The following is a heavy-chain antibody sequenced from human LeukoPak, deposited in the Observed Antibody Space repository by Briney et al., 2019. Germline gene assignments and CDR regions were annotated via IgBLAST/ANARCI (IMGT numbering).Heavy chain of an antibody. J-gene: IGHJ4*02. D-gene: IGHD4-17*01. CDR3: ARTAAYYGEPEMTFDY. CDR2: IDPKNGGA. CDR1: GFTFTDYY. V-gene: IGHV1-2*02. Sequence: ASVKVSCKASGFTFTDYYLHWVRQAPGQGLEWMGWIDPKNGGAHYAQKFQGRVTMTRDTSISTAYMELSRLGSDDTAVYYCARTAAYYGEPEMTFDYWGQGTLVTVSS.